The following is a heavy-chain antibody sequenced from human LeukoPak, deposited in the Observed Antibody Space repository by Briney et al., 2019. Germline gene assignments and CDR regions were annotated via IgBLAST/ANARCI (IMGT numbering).Heavy chain of an antibody. CDR1: GFTFSSYG. Sequence: GGSLRLYCAASGFTFSSYGMHWVRQAPGKGLEWVANIKQDGSEKYYVDSVKGRFTISRDNAKTSLYLQMNSLRAEDTAVYYCARDWPVSFDYWGQGTLVTVSS. J-gene: IGHJ4*02. CDR2: IKQDGSEK. V-gene: IGHV3-7*01. CDR3: ARDWPVSFDY. D-gene: IGHD3-16*02.